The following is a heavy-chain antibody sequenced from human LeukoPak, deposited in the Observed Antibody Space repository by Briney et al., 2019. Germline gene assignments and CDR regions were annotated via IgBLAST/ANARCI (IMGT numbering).Heavy chain of an antibody. CDR2: ISSSSSYI. D-gene: IGHD1-26*01. J-gene: IGHJ4*02. V-gene: IGHV3-21*01. CDR1: GFTFSSYS. Sequence: GGSLRLSCAASGFTFSSYSMNWFRQAPGKGLEWVSSISSSSSYIYYADSVKGRFTISRDNAKNSLYLQMNSLRAEDTAVYYCARDRRGRVGATIDYWGQGTLVTVSS. CDR3: ARDRRGRVGATIDY.